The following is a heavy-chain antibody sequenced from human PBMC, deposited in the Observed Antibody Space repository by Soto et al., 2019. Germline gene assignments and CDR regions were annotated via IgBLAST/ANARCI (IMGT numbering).Heavy chain of an antibody. D-gene: IGHD3-10*01. CDR2: ISYDGSNK. V-gene: IGHV3-30*18. Sequence: QVQLVESGGGVVQPGRSLRLSCVASGFTFRSYGMHWVRQAPGKGLEWVAVISYDGSNKYYADSVKGRFIISRDNSKNTRYLQMNSLRAEDTAVYYGAKGGPQRAEYYGYAFDIWGQGTMVTVSS. J-gene: IGHJ3*02. CDR3: AKGGPQRAEYYGYAFDI. CDR1: GFTFRSYG.